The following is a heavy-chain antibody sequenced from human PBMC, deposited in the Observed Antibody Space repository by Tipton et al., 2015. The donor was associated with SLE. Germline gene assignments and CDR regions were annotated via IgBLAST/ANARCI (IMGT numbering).Heavy chain of an antibody. CDR1: GGSISSHY. V-gene: IGHV4-4*07. J-gene: IGHJ6*03. CDR3: TRDRGGDYSQYYFYYMDV. CDR2: IYTSGGT. Sequence: TLSLTCTVSGGSISSHYWSWIRQPAGKALEWIGRIYTSGGTNYNPSLKSRVTISADTSKNQFSLKLSSVIVADTAVYYCTRDRGGDYSQYYFYYMDVWGKGTTVTVSS. D-gene: IGHD4-11*01.